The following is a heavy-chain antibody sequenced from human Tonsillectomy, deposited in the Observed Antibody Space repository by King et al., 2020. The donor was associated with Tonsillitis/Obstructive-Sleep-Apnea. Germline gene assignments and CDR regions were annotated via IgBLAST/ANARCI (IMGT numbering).Heavy chain of an antibody. D-gene: IGHD1-26*01. Sequence: VQLQQWGAGLLKPSETLSLTCAVYGGSFSGYYWNWIRQPPGKGLEWIGEINHSGSTNYNPSLKSRVTISVDTSKNRFSLQLRSVTAADTAVYYCARTYSGGYYFDYWGQGTLVTVSS. CDR2: INHSGST. CDR3: ARTYSGGYYFDY. J-gene: IGHJ4*02. CDR1: GGSFSGYY. V-gene: IGHV4-34*01.